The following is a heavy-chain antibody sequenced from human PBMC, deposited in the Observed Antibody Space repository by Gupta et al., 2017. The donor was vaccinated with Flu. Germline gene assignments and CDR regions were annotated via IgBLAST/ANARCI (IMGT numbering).Heavy chain of an antibody. J-gene: IGHJ4*02. CDR2: ISYDGSNK. V-gene: IGHV3-30*18. Sequence: QVQLVESGGGVVQPGRSLRLSCAASGFTFSKYGMQWVRPAPGKGLEWVAVISYDGSNKYYAESVKGRFTISRDNSKNTLYLQMNSLRAEDTAVYYCVKDNRGIVVVTAIPFEYWGQGTLVTVSS. CDR1: GFTFSKYG. CDR3: VKDNRGIVVVTAIPFEY. D-gene: IGHD2-21*02.